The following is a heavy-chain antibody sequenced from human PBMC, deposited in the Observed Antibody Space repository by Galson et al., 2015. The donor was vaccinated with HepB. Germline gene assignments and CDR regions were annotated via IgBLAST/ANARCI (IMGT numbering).Heavy chain of an antibody. V-gene: IGHV1-18*04. CDR3: ARDRTVTTESDYYYYYPMDV. Sequence: SVKVSCKASGYTFSSYGFSWVRQAPRQGLEWMGWISTYNGEIRYAQKVQGRITMTTDASTNTAYMELRTLRLDDTAVYFCARDRTVTTESDYYYYYPMDVWGQGTTVTV. D-gene: IGHD4-17*01. CDR1: GYTFSSYG. J-gene: IGHJ6*02. CDR2: ISTYNGEI.